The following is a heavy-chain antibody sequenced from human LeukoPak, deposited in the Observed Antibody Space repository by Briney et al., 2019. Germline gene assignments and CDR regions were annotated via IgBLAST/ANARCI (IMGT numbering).Heavy chain of an antibody. CDR1: GGSISSSSYY. CDR2: IYYSGTT. Sequence: PSETLSLTCSVYGGSISSSSYYWGWIRQPRGKGLEWIGSIYYSGTTYYNPSLKSRVTISVYTSKNQFSLKVSSVTAADTAVYYCAIDLPLPAETHFDHWGQGTLVTVSS. J-gene: IGHJ4*02. V-gene: IGHV4-39*07. CDR3: AIDLPLPAETHFDH.